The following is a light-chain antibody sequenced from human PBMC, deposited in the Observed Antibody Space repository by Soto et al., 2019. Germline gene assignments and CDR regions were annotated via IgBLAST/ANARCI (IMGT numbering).Light chain of an antibody. CDR2: DAS. Sequence: FVLTQSPATLSLSPGERATLSFRARQSIRTSLAWYQQKPGQAPRLVIFDASNRANGVPARFGGSGSGTDFTLTINSLEPEDFAVYYCQQRNVWPPITFGQGTRLGIK. J-gene: IGKJ5*01. CDR3: QQRNVWPPIT. V-gene: IGKV3-11*01. CDR1: QSIRTS.